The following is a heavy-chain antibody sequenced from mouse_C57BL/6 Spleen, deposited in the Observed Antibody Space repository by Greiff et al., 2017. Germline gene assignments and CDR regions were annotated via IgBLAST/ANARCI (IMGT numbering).Heavy chain of an antibody. J-gene: IGHJ1*03. CDR1: GYSITSGYY. Sequence: EVKLQESGPGLVKPSQSLSLTCSVTGYSITSGYYWNWIRQLPGNKLEWMGYISYDGSNNYNPSLKNRISITRDTSKNQFFLKLNSVTTEDTATYYCARGSHSHYGNYWYFDVWGTGTTVTVSS. CDR2: ISYDGSN. D-gene: IGHD2-1*01. V-gene: IGHV3-6*01. CDR3: ARGSHSHYGNYWYFDV.